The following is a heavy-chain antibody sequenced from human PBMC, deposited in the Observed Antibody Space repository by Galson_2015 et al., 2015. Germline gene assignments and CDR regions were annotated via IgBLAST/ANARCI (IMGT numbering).Heavy chain of an antibody. J-gene: IGHJ4*02. Sequence: ETLTLTCTVSGDSVSHHWWNWIRQPPGKGLEWIANMHYTGGNNYNPSLKSRVTLSLDTYKNQLSLMLTSMTAADTAVYFCAREGFDGFNYFDYWGQGILVTVST. CDR1: GDSVSHHW. CDR2: MHYTGGN. D-gene: IGHD5-24*01. V-gene: IGHV4-59*02. CDR3: AREGFDGFNYFDY.